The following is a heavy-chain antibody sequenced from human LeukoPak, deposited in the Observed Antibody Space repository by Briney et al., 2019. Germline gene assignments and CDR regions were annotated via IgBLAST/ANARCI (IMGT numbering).Heavy chain of an antibody. CDR1: GYTFTSYY. V-gene: IGHV1-46*01. Sequence: GASVKVSCKASGYTFTSYYMHWVRQAPGQGLEWMGIINPSGGSTSYAQKFQGRVTMTRDTSTSTVYMELSSLRSEDTAVYYCAAFNHHEWFGESPFDYWGQGTLVTVSS. J-gene: IGHJ4*02. CDR2: INPSGGST. CDR3: AAFNHHEWFGESPFDY. D-gene: IGHD3-10*01.